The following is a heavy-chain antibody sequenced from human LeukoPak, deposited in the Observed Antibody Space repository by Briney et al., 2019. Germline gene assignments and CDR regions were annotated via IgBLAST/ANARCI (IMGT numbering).Heavy chain of an antibody. CDR3: ARDRPGGSYLDFDY. D-gene: IGHD1-26*01. V-gene: IGHV3-66*01. CDR2: IFNDGSA. Sequence: PGGSLRLSCAASGFSVSNNFMSWVRQAPGKGLEWVSLIFNDGSASYADPVKGRFTISRDNSRNTLYLQMNSLRADDTAVYYCARDRPGGSYLDFDYWGQGTLVTVSS. CDR1: GFSVSNNF. J-gene: IGHJ4*02.